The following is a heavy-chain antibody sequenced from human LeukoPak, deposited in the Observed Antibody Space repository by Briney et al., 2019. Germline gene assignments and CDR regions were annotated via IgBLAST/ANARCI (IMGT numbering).Heavy chain of an antibody. D-gene: IGHD3-9*01. CDR3: AKYRIRYFDWLFHYVDY. J-gene: IGHJ4*02. V-gene: IGHV3-23*01. Sequence: GGSLRLSCAASGFTFSSYAMSWVRQAPGKGLEWVSAISGSGGSTYYADSVKGRFTISRDNSKNTLYLQMNSLRAEDTAVYYCAKYRIRYFDWLFHYVDYWGQGTLVTVSS. CDR2: ISGSGGST. CDR1: GFTFSSYA.